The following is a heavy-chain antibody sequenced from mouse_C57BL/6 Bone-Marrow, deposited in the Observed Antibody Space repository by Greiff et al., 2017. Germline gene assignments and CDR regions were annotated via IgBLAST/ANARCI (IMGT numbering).Heavy chain of an antibody. J-gene: IGHJ2*01. CDR2: ISYDGSN. V-gene: IGHV3-6*01. Sequence: EVQLQESGPGLVKPSQSLSLTCSVTGYSITSGYYWNWIRQFPGNKLEWMGYISYDGSNNYNPSLKNRISITRDTSKNQFFLQLKSVTTEDTATYCCARGAHSNFDLDYWGQGTTLTVSS. CDR3: ARGAHSNFDLDY. CDR1: GYSITSGYY. D-gene: IGHD2-5*01.